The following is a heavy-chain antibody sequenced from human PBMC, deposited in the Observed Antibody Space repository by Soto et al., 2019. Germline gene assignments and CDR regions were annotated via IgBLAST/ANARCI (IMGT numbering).Heavy chain of an antibody. J-gene: IGHJ4*02. D-gene: IGHD3-16*02. Sequence: SVKVSCKASGGTFSSYAISWVRQAPGQGLEWMGGIIPIFGTANYAQKFQGRVTITADESTSTAYMELSSLRSEDTAVYYCARGLTQVPSLEQGYRGQGTLVTVSS. CDR3: ARGLTQVPSLEQGY. CDR1: GGTFSSYA. CDR2: IIPIFGTA. V-gene: IGHV1-69*13.